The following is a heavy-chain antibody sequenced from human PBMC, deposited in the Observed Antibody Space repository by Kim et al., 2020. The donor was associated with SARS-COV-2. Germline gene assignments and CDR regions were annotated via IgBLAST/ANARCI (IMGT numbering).Heavy chain of an antibody. J-gene: IGHJ6*03. V-gene: IGHV2-70*11. CDR3: ARLHHDYTKTGTDGGYYYYYMDV. CDR1: GFSLSTSGMC. D-gene: IGHD4-4*01. Sequence: SGPTLVNPTQTLTLTCTFSGFSLSTSGMCVSWIRQPPGKALEWLARIDWDDDKYYSTSLKTRLTISKDTSKNQVVLTMTNMDPVDTATYYCARLHHDYTKTGTDGGYYYYYMDVWGKGTTVTVSS. CDR2: IDWDDDK.